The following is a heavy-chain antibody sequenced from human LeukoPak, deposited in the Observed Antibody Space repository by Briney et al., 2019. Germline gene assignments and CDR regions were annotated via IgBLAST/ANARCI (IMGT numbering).Heavy chain of an antibody. V-gene: IGHV3-43D*03. CDR3: AGGNPGRY. J-gene: IGHJ4*02. D-gene: IGHD4-23*01. Sequence: GGSLRLSCAASGFTFDDYAMHWVRQAPGKGLEWVSLISWDGGSTYYADSVKGRFTISRDNSKNSLYLQMNSLRAEDTAVYYCAGGNPGRYWGQGTLVTVSS. CDR2: ISWDGGST. CDR1: GFTFDDYA.